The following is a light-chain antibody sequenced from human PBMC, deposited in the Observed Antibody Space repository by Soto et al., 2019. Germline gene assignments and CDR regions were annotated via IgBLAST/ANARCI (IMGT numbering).Light chain of an antibody. CDR3: QQYNNWPPWT. Sequence: EIVLTQPPGTLSLSPGERATLSCRAGQSVSSSYVAWYQQTPGQAPRLLIYGASTRATGIPARFSGSGSGTEFTLTISSLQSEDFAVYYCQQYNNWPPWTFGQGTKVDIK. V-gene: IGKV3-15*01. CDR2: GAS. CDR1: QSVSSS. J-gene: IGKJ1*01.